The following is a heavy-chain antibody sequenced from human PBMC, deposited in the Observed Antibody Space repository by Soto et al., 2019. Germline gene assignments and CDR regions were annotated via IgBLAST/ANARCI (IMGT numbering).Heavy chain of an antibody. CDR2: IIIAGGGT. J-gene: IGHJ3*02. D-gene: IGHD2-15*01. CDR1: GIIFSNSA. CDR3: AAELYSGGRCCSFDI. V-gene: IGHV1-58*01. Sequence: SVKVSCKTSGIIFSNSAVQWVRQARGQRLEWLGYIIIAGGGTKYSQNLQGKITITRDMSTNTAYMQLTSLRSEDTAIYYCAAELYSGGRCCSFDIWGQRTMVTVSS.